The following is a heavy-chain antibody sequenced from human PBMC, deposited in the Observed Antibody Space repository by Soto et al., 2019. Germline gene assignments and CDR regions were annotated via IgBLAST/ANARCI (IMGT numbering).Heavy chain of an antibody. Sequence: GASVKVSCKASGGTFSSYAISWVRQAPGQGLEWMGGIIPIFGTANYAQKFQGRVTITADESTSTAYMGLSSLRSEDTAVYYCARAREFIIACSGGSCYSYFDYWGQGTLVTVSS. CDR3: ARAREFIIACSGGSCYSYFDY. CDR1: GGTFSSYA. V-gene: IGHV1-69*13. D-gene: IGHD2-15*01. CDR2: IIPIFGTA. J-gene: IGHJ4*02.